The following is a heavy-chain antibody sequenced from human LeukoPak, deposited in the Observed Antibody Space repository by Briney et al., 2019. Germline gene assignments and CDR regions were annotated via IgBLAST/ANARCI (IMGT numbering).Heavy chain of an antibody. V-gene: IGHV3-64*01. Sequence: PGGSLRLSCAASGFTFSSYAMHWVRQAPGKGLEYVSAISSNGGSTYYANSVKGRFTISRDNSKNTLYLQMGSLRAEDMAVYYCARAWGWVQPYYYYGMDVWGQGTTVTVSS. CDR3: ARAWGWVQPYYYYGMDV. CDR2: ISSNGGST. J-gene: IGHJ6*02. D-gene: IGHD6-19*01. CDR1: GFTFSSYA.